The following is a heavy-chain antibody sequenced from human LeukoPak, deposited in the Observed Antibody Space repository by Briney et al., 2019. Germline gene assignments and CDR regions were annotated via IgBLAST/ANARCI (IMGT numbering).Heavy chain of an antibody. CDR2: IYSGGTT. Sequence: GGSLRLSCAASGFIVSNTYMSWVRQPPGKGLEWVSTIYSGGTTNYADSVKGRFTISRDDFMNTLHLQMNSPRAEDTAVYYCARVQGTSWFDPWGQGILVTVSS. CDR1: GFIVSNTY. CDR3: ARVQGTSWFDP. D-gene: IGHD2-2*01. V-gene: IGHV3-66*01. J-gene: IGHJ5*02.